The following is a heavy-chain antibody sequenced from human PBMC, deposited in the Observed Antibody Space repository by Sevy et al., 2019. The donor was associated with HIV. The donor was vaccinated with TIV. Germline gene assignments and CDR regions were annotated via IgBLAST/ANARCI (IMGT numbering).Heavy chain of an antibody. CDR1: GFTFSTYA. CDR3: ARPGPYTSGYPSDY. D-gene: IGHD3-22*01. J-gene: IGHJ4*02. CDR2: ISASGGDT. Sequence: GGSLRLSYAASGFTFSTYAMSWVRQAPGKGLEWVSAISASGGDTYYADSVKGRFTISRDNSKNTLFLQMNSLRAGDTALYYCARPGPYTSGYPSDYWGQGTLVTVSS. V-gene: IGHV3-23*01.